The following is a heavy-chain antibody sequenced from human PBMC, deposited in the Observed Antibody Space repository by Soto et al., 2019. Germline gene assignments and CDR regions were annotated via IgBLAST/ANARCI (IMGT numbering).Heavy chain of an antibody. J-gene: IGHJ3*02. CDR2: ISNIGGST. CDR1: GFTFRRYA. CDR3: AKPRYNWNFDAFES. Sequence: EVQLLASGGGLVPPGGSLRLSCAASGFTFRRYALSWVRQAPGKGLAWVSAISNIGGSTHYADAVQGRFTIPRDNSTNSVYRQMNSLRAEDTAVNYCAKPRYNWNFDAFESWGQGTRVTGAS. D-gene: IGHD1-1*01. V-gene: IGHV3-23*01.